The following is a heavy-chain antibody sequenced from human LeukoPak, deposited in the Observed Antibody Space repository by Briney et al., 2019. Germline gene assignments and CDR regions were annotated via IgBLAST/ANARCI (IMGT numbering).Heavy chain of an antibody. CDR3: ARGGSSWQSFDF. V-gene: IGHV4-4*07. D-gene: IGHD6-13*01. CDR1: GGSISNYY. CDR2: IYASGST. J-gene: IGHJ4*02. Sequence: SETLSLTCTVYGGSISNYYWSWIRQPAGKGLEWIGRIYASGSTNYNPSLKSRVTMSVDTSKNQFSLKLTSVTAAATAVYYCARGGSSWQSFDFWGQGTLVTVSS.